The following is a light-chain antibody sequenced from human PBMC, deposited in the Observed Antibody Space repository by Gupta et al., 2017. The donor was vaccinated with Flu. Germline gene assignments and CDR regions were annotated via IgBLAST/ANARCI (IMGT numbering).Light chain of an antibody. V-gene: IGLV6-57*01. CDR1: SGSIATTY. Sequence: ESPGKTVTISCTRSSGSIATTYVQWYQQRPGSSPHTVIFVDDRRPSGVPDRFSGSIDPSSNSASLTISGLKTEDEADYFCQSYDSVTRVVVFGGGTKLTVL. CDR2: VDD. CDR3: QSYDSVTRVVV. J-gene: IGLJ2*01.